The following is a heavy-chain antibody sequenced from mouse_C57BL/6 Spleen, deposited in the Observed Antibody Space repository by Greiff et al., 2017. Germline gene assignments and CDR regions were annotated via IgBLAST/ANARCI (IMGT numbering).Heavy chain of an antibody. J-gene: IGHJ2*01. CDR1: GYSITSGYY. V-gene: IGHV3-6*01. Sequence: DVQLQESGPGLVKPSQSLSLTCSVTGYSITSGYYWNWIRQFPGNKLEWMGYISYDGSNNYNPSLKNRISITRDTSKNQFFLKLNSVTTEDTATYYCARGELGPFDYWGQGTTLTVSS. CDR3: ARGELGPFDY. D-gene: IGHD4-1*01. CDR2: ISYDGSN.